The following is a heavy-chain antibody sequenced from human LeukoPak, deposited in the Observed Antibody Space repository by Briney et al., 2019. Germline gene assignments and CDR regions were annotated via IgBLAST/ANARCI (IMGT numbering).Heavy chain of an antibody. CDR2: INSDGSST. Sequence: AGYLRLYCAASGFTFSSYWMHWVRQAPGKGLVWVSRINSDGSSTSYADSVKGRFTISRDNAKNTLYLQMNSLRAEDTAVYYCARGEDSSGYYYVYYYGMDVWGQGTTVTGSS. V-gene: IGHV3-74*01. CDR1: GFTFSSYW. J-gene: IGHJ6*02. D-gene: IGHD3-22*01. CDR3: ARGEDSSGYYYVYYYGMDV.